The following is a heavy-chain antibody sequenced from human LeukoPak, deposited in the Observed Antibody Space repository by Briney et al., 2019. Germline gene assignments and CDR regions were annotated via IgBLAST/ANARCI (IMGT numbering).Heavy chain of an antibody. Sequence: SETLSLTCTVSGGSITSSNYYWGWIRQPPGKGLEWIGSIYYSGSTYYNPSLKSRVTIPVDTSKNQFSLKLSSVTAADTAVYYCARATQQLANWFDPWGQGTLVTVSS. CDR3: ARATQQLANWFDP. V-gene: IGHV4-39*07. D-gene: IGHD6-13*01. CDR2: IYYSGST. CDR1: GGSITSSNYY. J-gene: IGHJ5*02.